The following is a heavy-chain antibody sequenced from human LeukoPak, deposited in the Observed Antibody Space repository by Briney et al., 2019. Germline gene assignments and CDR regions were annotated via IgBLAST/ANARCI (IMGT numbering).Heavy chain of an antibody. J-gene: IGHJ3*02. CDR3: ARERQDTVIHSGAFDI. Sequence: GRSLRLSCAASGFTFSNCFMHWVRQAPGKGLEWVADIASDGSHTFYVESVKGRFTISRDNSKNTLYLQMNSLGPEDTAVYFCARERQDTVIHSGAFDIWGQGTMVTVSS. CDR2: IASDGSHT. CDR1: GFTFSNCF. V-gene: IGHV3-30-3*01. D-gene: IGHD2-21*02.